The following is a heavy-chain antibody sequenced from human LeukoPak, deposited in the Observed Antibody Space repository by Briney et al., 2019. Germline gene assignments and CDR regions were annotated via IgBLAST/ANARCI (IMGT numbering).Heavy chain of an antibody. Sequence: PSETLSLTCNVSGFSLTIGYFWGWIRQPPGKGLEWIGSIFHSGSTYFNPSLKSRVTISVDTSKNQFSLKLSSVTAADTAVYYCARLSPYYYYMDVWGKGTTVTISS. V-gene: IGHV4-38-2*02. J-gene: IGHJ6*03. CDR3: ARLSPYYYYMDV. CDR2: IFHSGST. CDR1: GFSLTIGYF.